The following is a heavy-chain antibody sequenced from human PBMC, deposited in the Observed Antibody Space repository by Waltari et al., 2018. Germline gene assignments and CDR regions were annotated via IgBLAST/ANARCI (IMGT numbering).Heavy chain of an antibody. CDR2: IRYDGSNT. J-gene: IGHJ4*02. Sequence: QVYLVESGGGVVQPGGYLRLSCAASGFMFSNYVMHWVRQAPGKGLEWVASIRYDGSNTFHADSVKGRFTISRDNSKNTMDLQTSSLRPEDTAVYYCASERGTFGVGRSSFDHWGQGTLVIVSS. D-gene: IGHD3-3*01. V-gene: IGHV3-30*02. CDR3: ASERGTFGVGRSSFDH. CDR1: GFMFSNYV.